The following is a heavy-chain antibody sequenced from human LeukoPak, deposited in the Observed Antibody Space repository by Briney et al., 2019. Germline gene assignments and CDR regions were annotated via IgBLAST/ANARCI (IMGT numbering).Heavy chain of an antibody. V-gene: IGHV1-46*01. CDR3: AREVVVVPAPHYYMDV. CDR1: GYTFTSYY. D-gene: IGHD2-2*01. CDR2: INPSGGST. J-gene: IGHJ6*03. Sequence: ASVKVSCKASGYTFTSYYMHWVRQAPGQGLEWMGIINPSGGSTSYAQKFQGRVTMTRDTSTSTVYMELSSLRSEDTAVYYCAREVVVVPAPHYYMDVWGKGTTVTVSS.